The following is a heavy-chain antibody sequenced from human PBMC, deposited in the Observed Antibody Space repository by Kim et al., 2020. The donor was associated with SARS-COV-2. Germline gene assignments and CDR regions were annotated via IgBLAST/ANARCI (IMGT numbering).Heavy chain of an antibody. Sequence: GGSLRLSCAASGFTFSSYGMHWVRQAPGKGLEWVAVISYDGSNKYYADSVKGRFTISRDNSKNTLYLQMNSLRAEDTAVYYCATPRATRPFWGQGTLVTVSS. D-gene: IGHD2-15*01. CDR3: ATPRATRPF. V-gene: IGHV3-30*03. CDR2: ISYDGSNK. CDR1: GFTFSSYG. J-gene: IGHJ4*02.